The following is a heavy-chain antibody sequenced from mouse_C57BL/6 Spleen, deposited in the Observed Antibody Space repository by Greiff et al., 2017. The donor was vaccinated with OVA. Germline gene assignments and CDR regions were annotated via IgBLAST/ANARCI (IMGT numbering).Heavy chain of an antibody. CDR3: ARMGRKDYFDY. Sequence: QVHVKQPGAELVKPGASVKLSCKASGYTFTSYWMHWVKQRPGQGLEWIGMIHPNSGSTNYNEKFKSKATLTVDKSSSTAYMQLSSLTSEDSAVYYCARMGRKDYFDYWGQGTTLTVS. V-gene: IGHV1-64*01. J-gene: IGHJ2*01. CDR1: GYTFTSYW. CDR2: IHPNSGST. D-gene: IGHD4-1*01.